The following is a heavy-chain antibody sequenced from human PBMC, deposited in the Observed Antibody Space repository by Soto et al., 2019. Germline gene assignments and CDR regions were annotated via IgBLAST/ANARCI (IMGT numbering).Heavy chain of an antibody. D-gene: IGHD1-1*01. CDR2: ISYEGSNT. V-gene: IGHV3-30-3*01. Sequence: QVHLVESGGGVAQPGRSLRLSCVASGFTFDTYGIHWVRQAPGKGLQWVALISYEGSNTYYADSVRGRVTISRDNSKNTLYLQINALTPEDTGVYYCARVTPGNNLYYFSGLDVWGQGTSVTVSS. CDR3: ARVTPGNNLYYFSGLDV. J-gene: IGHJ6*02. CDR1: GFTFDTYG.